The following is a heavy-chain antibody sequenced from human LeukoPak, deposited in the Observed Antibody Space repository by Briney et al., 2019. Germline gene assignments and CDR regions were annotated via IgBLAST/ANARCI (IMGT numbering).Heavy chain of an antibody. D-gene: IGHD3-9*01. CDR2: IIPIFGTA. CDR3: ARGQALRYFDWLLPPGGYFDY. V-gene: IGHV1-69*05. CDR1: GGTFSNYA. J-gene: IGHJ4*02. Sequence: GASVKVSCKASGGTFSNYAISWVRQAPGQGLEWMGGIIPIFGTANYAQKFRGRVTMTRDTSTSTVYMELSSLRSEDTAVYYCARGQALRYFDWLLPPGGYFDYWGQGTLVTVSS.